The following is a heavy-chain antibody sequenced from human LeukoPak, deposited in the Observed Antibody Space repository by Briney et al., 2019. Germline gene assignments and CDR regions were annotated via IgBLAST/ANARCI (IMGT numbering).Heavy chain of an antibody. Sequence: GGSLRLSCATSGFTFNNAWMSWVRQAPGKGLERVGRIKRKTDGGTIDYAAPVKGRFTISRDDSKNTLYLQMNSLKTEDTAVYYCTTDPITMIVVVTPNQYWGQGTLVTVSS. D-gene: IGHD3-22*01. CDR1: GFTFNNAW. CDR3: TTDPITMIVVVTPNQY. CDR2: IKRKTDGGTI. J-gene: IGHJ4*02. V-gene: IGHV3-15*01.